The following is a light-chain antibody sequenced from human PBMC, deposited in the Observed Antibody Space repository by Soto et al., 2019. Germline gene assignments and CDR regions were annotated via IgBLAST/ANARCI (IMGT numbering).Light chain of an antibody. CDR2: EVS. V-gene: IGLV2-14*03. CDR3: SSDTSTTTRV. J-gene: IGLJ1*01. Sequence: QSVLTQPASVSGSPGQSITMSCTGTSSDVGGYNYVSWYQQHPGKGPKLMIYEVSNRPSGVSNRFSGSKSGNTASLTISGLQAEDEADYYCSSDTSTTTRVFGTGTKVTVL. CDR1: SSDVGGYNY.